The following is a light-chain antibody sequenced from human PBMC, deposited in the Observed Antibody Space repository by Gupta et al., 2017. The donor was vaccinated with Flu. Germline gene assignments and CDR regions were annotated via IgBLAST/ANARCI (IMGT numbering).Light chain of an antibody. Sequence: DIQMTQSPSTLSASVGDRVTITCRASQSISSWLAWYQQKPGKAPKLLIYKASSLDSGVPSRFSGSGSGTEFTLTISSLQPDDFATYYCQQYNNYPLTFGHGTKVDIK. CDR1: QSISSW. CDR3: QQYNNYPLT. V-gene: IGKV1-5*03. CDR2: KAS. J-gene: IGKJ3*01.